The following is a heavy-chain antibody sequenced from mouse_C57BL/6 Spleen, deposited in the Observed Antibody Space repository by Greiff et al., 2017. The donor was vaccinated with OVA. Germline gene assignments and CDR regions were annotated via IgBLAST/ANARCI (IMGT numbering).Heavy chain of an antibody. D-gene: IGHD3-2*02. J-gene: IGHJ1*03. CDR3: TREGTAQALLVCDV. V-gene: IGHV1-5*01. CDR2: IYPGNSDT. Sequence: EVQLQESGTVLARPGASVKMSCKTSGYTFTSYWMHWVKQRPGQGLEWIGAIYPGNSDTSYTQKFKGQAKLTAVTSASTAYMELRRLRNDDSAVYYCTREGTAQALLVCDVWGTGTTVTVSS. CDR1: GYTFTSYW.